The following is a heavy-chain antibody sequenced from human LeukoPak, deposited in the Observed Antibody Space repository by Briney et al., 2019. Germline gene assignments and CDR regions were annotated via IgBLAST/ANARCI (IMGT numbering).Heavy chain of an antibody. CDR3: ARDKGRYDSSGYHQTFDY. D-gene: IGHD3-22*01. Sequence: GGSLRLSCAASGIKFSDAWMTWVRQAPGKGLEWVANIKTDGSQIYYVDSVKGRFTISRDNAKNSLYLQMNGLRAEDTAVYYCARDKGRYDSSGYHQTFDYWGQGTLVTVSS. CDR1: GIKFSDAW. J-gene: IGHJ4*02. V-gene: IGHV3-7*01. CDR2: IKTDGSQI.